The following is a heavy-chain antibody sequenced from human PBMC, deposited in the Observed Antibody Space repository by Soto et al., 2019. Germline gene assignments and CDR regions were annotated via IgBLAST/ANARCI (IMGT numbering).Heavy chain of an antibody. J-gene: IGHJ4*02. CDR2: MFYGVST. CDR3: ARLPSRHLVDY. D-gene: IGHD3-3*02. V-gene: IGHV4-39*01. Sequence: PSETLSLTCTVSGSSINSSGYYWGWIRHPPGKGLEWIGRMFYGVSTYYNPAPKSRFTGSVDTPKHQFSLNMRSVTAADTAVYYCARLPSRHLVDYWGQGTLVTVSS. CDR1: GSSINSSGYY.